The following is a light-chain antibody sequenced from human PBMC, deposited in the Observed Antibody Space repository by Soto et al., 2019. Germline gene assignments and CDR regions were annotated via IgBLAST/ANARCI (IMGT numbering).Light chain of an antibody. CDR2: DAS. J-gene: IGKJ5*01. V-gene: IGKV3-20*01. Sequence: GSTQSPVTLSLSPGERATLSCRASQSVNNNFLAWYQQKPGQAPRLLIYDASSRATGIPDRFSGSGSGTEFTLTISRLEPEDFAVYYCQQYTISPPITSGQGTRLEIK. CDR3: QQYTISPPIT. CDR1: QSVNNNF.